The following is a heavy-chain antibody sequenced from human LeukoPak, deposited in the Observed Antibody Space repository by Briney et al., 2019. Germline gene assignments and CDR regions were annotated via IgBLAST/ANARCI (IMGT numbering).Heavy chain of an antibody. D-gene: IGHD3-3*01. V-gene: IGHV3-74*01. CDR3: ARENDFWSGPTERAFDI. CDR1: GFTFSSYW. J-gene: IGHJ3*02. CDR2: INTDGSST. Sequence: GGSLRLSCAASGFTFSSYWMHWVRQAPGKGLVWVSRINTDGSSTSYADSVKGRFTISRDNAKNTLYLQMNSLRAEDTAVYYCARENDFWSGPTERAFDIWGQGTMVTVSS.